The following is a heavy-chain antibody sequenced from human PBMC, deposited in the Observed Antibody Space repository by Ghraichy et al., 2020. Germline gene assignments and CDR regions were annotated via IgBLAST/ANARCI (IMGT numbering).Heavy chain of an antibody. J-gene: IGHJ4*02. D-gene: IGHD3-22*01. CDR3: ARAPTMIVVVIDS. V-gene: IGHV4-34*01. CDR2: VTHSGKT. Sequence: SQTLSLTCAMSDGSFSGYYWNWIRQAPGKGLEWIGEVTHSGKTLYNPSLKSRATISVDTSNKQFSLRLTSVTGADTAVYYCARAPTMIVVVIDSWGPGTLVTVSS. CDR1: DGSFSGYY.